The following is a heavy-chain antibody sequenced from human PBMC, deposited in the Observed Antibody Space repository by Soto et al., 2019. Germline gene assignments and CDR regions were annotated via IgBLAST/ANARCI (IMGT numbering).Heavy chain of an antibody. D-gene: IGHD3-22*01. CDR1: GYTFTGYY. CDR2: INPNSGGT. CDR3: AVDYYDSSGYQTYYYGMDV. Sequence: ASVKVSCKASGYTFTGYYMHWVRQAPGQGLEWMGWINPNSGGTNYAQKFQGWVTMTRDTSISTAYMELSRLRSDDTAVYYCAVDYYDSSGYQTYYYGMDVWDQGTTVTVSS. J-gene: IGHJ6*02. V-gene: IGHV1-2*04.